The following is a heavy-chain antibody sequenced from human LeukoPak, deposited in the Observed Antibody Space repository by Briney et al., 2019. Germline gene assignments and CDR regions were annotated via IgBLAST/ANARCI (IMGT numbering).Heavy chain of an antibody. Sequence: GRSLRLSCAASGFTFSSYAMHWVRQAPGKGLEWVAVISYDGSNKYYADSVKGRFTIPRDNSKNTLYLQMTSLRADATAVYYCARVRYYDSSGYSDYYYYYGMDVGGQGTTVTVSS. CDR1: GFTFSSYA. CDR3: ARVRYYDSSGYSDYYYYYGMDV. D-gene: IGHD3-22*01. J-gene: IGHJ6*02. CDR2: ISYDGSNK. V-gene: IGHV3-30-3*01.